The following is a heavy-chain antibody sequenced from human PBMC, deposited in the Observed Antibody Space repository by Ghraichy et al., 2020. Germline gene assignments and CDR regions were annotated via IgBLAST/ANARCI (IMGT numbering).Heavy chain of an antibody. Sequence: SETLSLTCTVSGGSISSYYWSWIRQPPGKGLEWIGYIYTSGSTNYNPSLKSRVTISVDTSKNQFSLKLSSVTAADTAVYYCASIEKVTTWFDPWGQGTLVTVSS. D-gene: IGHD4-17*01. J-gene: IGHJ5*02. V-gene: IGHV4-4*09. CDR1: GGSISSYY. CDR3: ASIEKVTTWFDP. CDR2: IYTSGST.